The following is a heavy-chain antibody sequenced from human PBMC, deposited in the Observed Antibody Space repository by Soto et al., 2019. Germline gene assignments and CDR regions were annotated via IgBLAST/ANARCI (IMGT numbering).Heavy chain of an antibody. J-gene: IGHJ2*01. V-gene: IGHV3-64*01. CDR3: ARDRSWGVTMGNWYFDL. Sequence: VGALRLSCAAPGFTFNSFSMHWVRPAPGKGLEYVSAISTNGGSTFYANSVKGRFTISRDNSKNTLYLQMGSLRAEDLAVYYCARDRSWGVTMGNWYFDLWGRGTLVTVSS. D-gene: IGHD4-17*01. CDR2: ISTNGGST. CDR1: GFTFNSFS.